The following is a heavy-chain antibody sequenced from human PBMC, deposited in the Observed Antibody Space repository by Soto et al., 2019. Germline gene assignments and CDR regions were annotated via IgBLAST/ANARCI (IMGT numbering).Heavy chain of an antibody. V-gene: IGHV1-18*01. CDR1: GYSFHTYA. CDR2: ISGYNGNT. J-gene: IGHJ6*02. CDR3: AREYGMDV. Sequence: QVQLVQSGAEVKKPGASVNVSCKASGYSFHTYAISWVRPAPGQGLEWVGWISGYNGNTNYAEKFQGRFTLTTDTSTKTAFMELRSLTGDDTAVYYCAREYGMDVWGQGTTVTVSS.